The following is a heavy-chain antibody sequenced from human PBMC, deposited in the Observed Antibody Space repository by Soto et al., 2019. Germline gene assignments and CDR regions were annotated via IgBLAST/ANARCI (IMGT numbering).Heavy chain of an antibody. Sequence: PGGSLRLSCAASGFTFSDYYMSWIRQAPGKGLEWVSYISSSSSYTNYADSVKGRFTISRDSAKNSLYLQMNSLRAEDTAVYYCARVIEYAQVVTADHDAFDIWGQGTMVTVSS. J-gene: IGHJ3*02. V-gene: IGHV3-11*06. CDR3: ARVIEYAQVVTADHDAFDI. CDR2: ISSSSSYT. CDR1: GFTFSDYY. D-gene: IGHD2-21*02.